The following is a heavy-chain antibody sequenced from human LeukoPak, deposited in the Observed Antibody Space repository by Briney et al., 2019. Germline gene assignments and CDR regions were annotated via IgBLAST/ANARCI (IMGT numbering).Heavy chain of an antibody. CDR1: GYIFTNYD. V-gene: IGHV1-69*13. CDR2: IIPIFGTA. Sequence: ASVKVSCKASGYIFTNYDISWVRQAPGQGLEWMGGIIPIFGTANYAQKFQGRVTITADESTSTAYMELSSLRSEDTAVYYCAIQRIVQNWFDPWGQGTLVTVSS. J-gene: IGHJ5*02. CDR3: AIQRIVQNWFDP. D-gene: IGHD2/OR15-2a*01.